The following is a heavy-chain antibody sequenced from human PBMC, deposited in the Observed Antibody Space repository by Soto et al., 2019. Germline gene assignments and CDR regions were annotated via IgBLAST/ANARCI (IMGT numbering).Heavy chain of an antibody. Sequence: QVQLVASGGGVVQPGRSLRLSCAASGFTFSSYGMHWVRQAPGKGLEWVAVISYDGSNKYYADSVKGRFTISRDNSKNTLYLQMNSLRAEDTAVYYCAKAYCGGDCYSAYFDYWGQGTLVTVSS. D-gene: IGHD2-21*02. J-gene: IGHJ4*02. CDR2: ISYDGSNK. CDR3: AKAYCGGDCYSAYFDY. V-gene: IGHV3-30*18. CDR1: GFTFSSYG.